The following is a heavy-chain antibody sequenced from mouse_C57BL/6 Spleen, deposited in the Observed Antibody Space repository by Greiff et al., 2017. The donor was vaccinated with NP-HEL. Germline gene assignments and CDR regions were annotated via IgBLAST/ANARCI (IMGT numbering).Heavy chain of an antibody. CDR3: ARGRSYGSSLYYAMDY. J-gene: IGHJ4*01. Sequence: VQRVESGPELVKPGASVKISCKASGYSFTSYYIHWVKQRPGQGLEWIGWIYPGSGNTKYNEKFKGKATLTADTSSSTAYMQLSSLTSEDSAVYYCARGRSYGSSLYYAMDYWGQGTSVTVSS. CDR1: GYSFTSYY. D-gene: IGHD1-1*01. V-gene: IGHV1-66*01. CDR2: IYPGSGNT.